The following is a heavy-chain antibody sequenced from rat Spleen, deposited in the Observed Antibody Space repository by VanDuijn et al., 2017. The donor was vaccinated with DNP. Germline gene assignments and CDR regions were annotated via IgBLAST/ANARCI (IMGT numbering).Heavy chain of an antibody. D-gene: IGHD1-2*01. Sequence: EVQLVESGGGLVQPGRSMKLSCAASGFTFSSSPMAWVRQAPTKGLEWVATITYDGRRTFYRDSVKGRFTVSRINAKNTLYLQMDSLRSEDTATYYCTTAGSYGFDYWGQGVMVTVSS. J-gene: IGHJ2*01. CDR1: GFTFSSSP. V-gene: IGHV5-46*01. CDR2: ITYDGRRT. CDR3: TTAGSYGFDY.